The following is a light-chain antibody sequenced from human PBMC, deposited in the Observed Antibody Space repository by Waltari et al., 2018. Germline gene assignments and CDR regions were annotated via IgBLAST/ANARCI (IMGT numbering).Light chain of an antibody. CDR2: ENF. CDR1: SSNIGINS. V-gene: IGLV1-51*01. CDR3: ATWDSSLSAGV. J-gene: IGLJ1*01. Sequence: QSVLTQPPSVSAAPGQMVSISCSGSSSNIGINSVSWYQKLPETAPTPLIYENFQRPTGIPHRFSGSKSGTSATLDIPGLQTGDEGDYYCATWDSSLSAGVFGTGTKVTVL.